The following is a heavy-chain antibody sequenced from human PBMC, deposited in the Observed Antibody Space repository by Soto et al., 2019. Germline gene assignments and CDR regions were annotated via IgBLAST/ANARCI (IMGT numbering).Heavy chain of an antibody. Sequence: QVQLVQSGAEVKKPGASVKISCKASGYTFTSYDINWVRQATGQGLEWMGWMNPNSGNTGYAQKFQGRVTMTRNTSISTAYMELSSLRSEDTAVYYCARSVQQLVISYYYYGMDVWGQGTTVTVSS. V-gene: IGHV1-8*01. CDR2: MNPNSGNT. J-gene: IGHJ6*02. CDR1: GYTFTSYD. D-gene: IGHD6-13*01. CDR3: ARSVQQLVISYYYYGMDV.